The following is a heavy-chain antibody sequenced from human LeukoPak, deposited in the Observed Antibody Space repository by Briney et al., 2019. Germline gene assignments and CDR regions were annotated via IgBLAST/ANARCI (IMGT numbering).Heavy chain of an antibody. V-gene: IGHV3-23*01. CDR1: GFTFSTFP. J-gene: IGHJ5*02. Sequence: AGSLRLSCAASGFTFSTFPMIWVRQPPGKGLEWVSSIFPSGGEIHYADSVRGRFTISRDNSKSTLSLQMNSLRAEDTAIYYCATYRQVLLPFEPWGQGTLVTVSS. CDR2: IFPSGGEI. CDR3: ATYRQVLLPFEP. D-gene: IGHD2/OR15-2a*01.